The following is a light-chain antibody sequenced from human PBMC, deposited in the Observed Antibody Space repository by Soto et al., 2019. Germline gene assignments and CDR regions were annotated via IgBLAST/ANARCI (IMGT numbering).Light chain of an antibody. V-gene: IGKV1-9*01. Sequence: DIQLTQSPSTVSASVGDRVNITCRASQSVSSYLAWYQQKPGKAPKLLIYAASTLQGGGPSRFSGSESGTEVTLTVSSLQHEDFETYYCQQLNSHPLTLRRGTKLESK. CDR3: QQLNSHPLT. J-gene: IGKJ2*01. CDR1: QSVSSY. CDR2: AAS.